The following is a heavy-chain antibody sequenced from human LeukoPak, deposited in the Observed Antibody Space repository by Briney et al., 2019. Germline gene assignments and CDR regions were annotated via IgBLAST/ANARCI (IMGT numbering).Heavy chain of an antibody. J-gene: IGHJ4*02. CDR1: GFTFTSYA. D-gene: IGHD6-6*01. Sequence: PGGSLRLSCAASGFTFTSYAMNWVRQAPGEGLEWVSRISSSGGSTYYADSVKGRFTISRDSSENTLYLQMNSLRAEDTAVYYCARAGSSSSFDYWGQGTLVTVSS. V-gene: IGHV3-23*01. CDR3: ARAGSSSSFDY. CDR2: ISSSGGST.